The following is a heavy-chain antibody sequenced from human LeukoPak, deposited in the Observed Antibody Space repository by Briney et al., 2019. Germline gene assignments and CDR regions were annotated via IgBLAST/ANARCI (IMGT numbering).Heavy chain of an antibody. CDR1: GGTFSSYA. V-gene: IGHV1-69*04. CDR3: ARAGCSSTSCATGYYYYYGMDV. Sequence: SVKVSCKASGGTFSSYAISWVRQASGQGLEWMGRIIPILGIANYAQKFQGRVTITADKSTSTAYMELSSLRSEDTAVYYCARAGCSSTSCATGYYYYYGMDVWGQGTTVTVSS. J-gene: IGHJ6*02. CDR2: IIPILGIA. D-gene: IGHD2-2*01.